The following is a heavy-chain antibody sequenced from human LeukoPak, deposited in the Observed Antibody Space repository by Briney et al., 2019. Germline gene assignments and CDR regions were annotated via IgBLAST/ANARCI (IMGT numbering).Heavy chain of an antibody. J-gene: IGHJ1*01. Sequence: PGGSLRLSCAASGFTFSSYAMSWVRQAPGKGLKWVSTISGSGGSTYYADSVKGRFTISRDNSKNTLYLQMNSLRAEDTAVYYCAKDAYCGGDCYPAEYFQHWGQGTLVTVSS. CDR3: AKDAYCGGDCYPAEYFQH. CDR2: ISGSGGST. D-gene: IGHD2-21*02. V-gene: IGHV3-23*01. CDR1: GFTFSSYA.